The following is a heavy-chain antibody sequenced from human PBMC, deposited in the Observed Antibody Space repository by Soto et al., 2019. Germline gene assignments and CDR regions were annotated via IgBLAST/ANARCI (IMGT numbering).Heavy chain of an antibody. V-gene: IGHV4-59*01. D-gene: IGHD1-26*01. J-gene: IGHJ4*02. CDR1: GGSISVYY. CDR2: IYASGSP. Sequence: PSETLSLTCTISGGSISVYYWSWIRQSPGQALEWIGYIYASGSPYYNPPLRSRVLISADTSKNQVPLELTSATAADTAVYFCAGGVGSSPPRYWGRGTLVTVSS. CDR3: AGGVGSSPPRY.